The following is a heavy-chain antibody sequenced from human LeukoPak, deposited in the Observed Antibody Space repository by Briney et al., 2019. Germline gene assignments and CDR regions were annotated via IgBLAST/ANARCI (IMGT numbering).Heavy chain of an antibody. CDR2: ISYDGSNK. J-gene: IGHJ3*02. Sequence: PGRSLRLSCAASGFTFSSYAMHWVRQAPGKGLEWVAVISYDGSNKYYADSVKGRFTISRDNSKNTLYLQMNSLRAEDTAVYYCARGLGPYFDAFDIWGQGTMVTVSS. D-gene: IGHD2-21*01. CDR1: GFTFSSYA. V-gene: IGHV3-30-3*01. CDR3: ARGLGPYFDAFDI.